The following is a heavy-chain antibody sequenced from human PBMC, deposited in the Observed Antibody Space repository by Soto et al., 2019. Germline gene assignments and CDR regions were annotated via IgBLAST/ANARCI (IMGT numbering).Heavy chain of an antibody. J-gene: IGHJ6*03. V-gene: IGHV4-59*08. D-gene: IGHD5-12*01. CDR1: GGSISSYY. Sequence: PSETLSLTCTVSGGSISSYYWSWIRQPPGKGLEWIGYIYYSGSTNYNPSLKSRVTISVDTSKNQFSLKLSSVTAADTAVYYCARRWRGGYGPRGQYYYYYMDVWGKGTTVTVSS. CDR3: ARRWRGGYGPRGQYYYYYMDV. CDR2: IYYSGST.